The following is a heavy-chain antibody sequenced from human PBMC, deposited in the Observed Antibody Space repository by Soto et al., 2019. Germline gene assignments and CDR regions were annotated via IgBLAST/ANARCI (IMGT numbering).Heavy chain of an antibody. CDR2: IYYSGST. D-gene: IGHD3-16*01. CDR3: ARVRSGVGYNWFDP. CDR1: GGSISSGGYY. V-gene: IGHV4-31*03. Sequence: SETLSLTCTVSGGSISSGGYYWSWIRQHPGKGLEWIGNIYYSGSTFYNPSLKSRVTISVDTSKNQFSLKLSSVTAADTAVYYCARVRSGVGYNWFDPWGQGTLVTVPQ. J-gene: IGHJ5*02.